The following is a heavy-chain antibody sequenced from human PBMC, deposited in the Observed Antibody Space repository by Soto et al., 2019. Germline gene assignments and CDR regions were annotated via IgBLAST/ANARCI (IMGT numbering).Heavy chain of an antibody. J-gene: IGHJ5*02. CDR1: GFTFTSSD. CDR3: ARVLESKYSSSSGCFDP. V-gene: IGHV1-58*01. D-gene: IGHD6-6*01. CDR2: IVVGSGNT. Sequence: SVKVSCKSSGFTFTSSDVHWVRPARGKRLEWIGWIVVGSGNTNYAQKFQERVTITRDMSTSTAYMELSSLRSEDTAVYYCARVLESKYSSSSGCFDPWGPGTLVTVSS.